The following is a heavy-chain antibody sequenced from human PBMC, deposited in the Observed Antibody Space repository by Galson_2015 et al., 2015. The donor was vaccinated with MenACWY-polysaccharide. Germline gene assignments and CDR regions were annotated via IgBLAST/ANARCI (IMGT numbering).Heavy chain of an antibody. CDR1: GGSISSYY. J-gene: IGHJ4*02. V-gene: IGHV4-4*07. CDR2: IYTSGST. Sequence: ETLSLTCTVSGGSISSYYWSWIRQPAGKGLEWIGRIYTSGSTNYNPSLKSRVTMSVDTSKNQFSLKLSSVTAADTAVYYCARGVAYCGGDCYTYDYWGQGTLVTVSS. D-gene: IGHD2-21*02. CDR3: ARGVAYCGGDCYTYDY.